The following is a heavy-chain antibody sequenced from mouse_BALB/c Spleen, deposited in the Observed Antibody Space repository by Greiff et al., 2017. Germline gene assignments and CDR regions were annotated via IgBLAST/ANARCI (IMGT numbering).Heavy chain of an antibody. D-gene: IGHD1-2*01. V-gene: IGHV14-3*02. CDR1: GFNIKDTY. Sequence: EVKLQQSGAELVKPGASVKLSCTASGFNIKDTYMHWVKQRPEQGLEWIGRIDPANGNTKYDPKFQGKATITADTSSNTAYLQLSSLTSEDTAVYYCAGERLRWYFDVWGAGTTVTVSS. CDR3: AGERLRWYFDV. J-gene: IGHJ1*01. CDR2: IDPANGNT.